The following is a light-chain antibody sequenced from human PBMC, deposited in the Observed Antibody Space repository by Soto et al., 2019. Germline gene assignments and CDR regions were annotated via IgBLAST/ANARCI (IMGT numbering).Light chain of an antibody. Sequence: QSVLTQPASVSGYPGQSITISCSGISSDVGGYNYVSWYQQHPGKAPKLMIYDVSNRPSGLFNRFSGSKSGNTASLTISGLQAEDEVDYYCSSYTSSSPYVFGTGTKLTVL. CDR1: SSDVGGYNY. J-gene: IGLJ1*01. CDR2: DVS. V-gene: IGLV2-14*01. CDR3: SSYTSSSPYV.